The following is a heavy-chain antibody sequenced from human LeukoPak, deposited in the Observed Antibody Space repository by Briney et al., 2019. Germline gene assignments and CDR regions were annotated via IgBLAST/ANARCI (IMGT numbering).Heavy chain of an antibody. Sequence: GGSLRLSCAASGFTFSSYGMHWVRQAPGKGLEWVAVISYDGSNKYYADSVKGRFTISRDNSKITLYLQMNSLRAEDTAVYYCAKDPNVLRYFDWSSGGFDYWGQGTLVTVSS. V-gene: IGHV3-30*18. J-gene: IGHJ4*02. D-gene: IGHD3-9*01. CDR1: GFTFSSYG. CDR2: ISYDGSNK. CDR3: AKDPNVLRYFDWSSGGFDY.